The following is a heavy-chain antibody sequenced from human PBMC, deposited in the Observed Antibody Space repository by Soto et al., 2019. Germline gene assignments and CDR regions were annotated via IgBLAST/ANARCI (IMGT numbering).Heavy chain of an antibody. CDR1: GYTFTSLD. CDR2: INPNTGGT. CDR3: ARSKGYFDLLHGLSTGYYGMDV. Sequence: ASVKVSCKASGYTFTSLDINWVRQTAGQGLEWMGWINPNTGGTNYAQKFQDRVTMTRDTSISTAYMELSTLRSDDTAVYYCARSKGYFDLLHGLSTGYYGMDVWGQGTTVTVSS. D-gene: IGHD3-9*01. V-gene: IGHV1-2*02. J-gene: IGHJ6*02.